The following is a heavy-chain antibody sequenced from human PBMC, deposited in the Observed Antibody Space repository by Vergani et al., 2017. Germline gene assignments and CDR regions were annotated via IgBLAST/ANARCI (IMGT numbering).Heavy chain of an antibody. CDR1: GGSISSSSYY. Sequence: QLQLQESGPGLVKPSETLSLTCTVSGGSISSSSYYWGWIRQPPGKGLEWIGSIYYSGSTYYNPSLKSRVTISVDTSKNQFSLKLSSVTAADTAVYYCARHGDDYGDSAGSAAAYYYYGMDVWGQGTTVTVSS. CDR3: ARHGDDYGDSAGSAAAYYYYGMDV. D-gene: IGHD4-17*01. J-gene: IGHJ6*02. CDR2: IYYSGST. V-gene: IGHV4-39*01.